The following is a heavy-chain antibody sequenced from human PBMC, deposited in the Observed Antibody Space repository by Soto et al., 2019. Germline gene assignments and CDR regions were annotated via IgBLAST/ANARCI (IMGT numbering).Heavy chain of an antibody. CDR2: INPNSGGT. J-gene: IGHJ1*01. CDR1: GYTFTGYY. Sequence: ASVKVSCKASGYTFTGYYMHWVRQAPGQGLEWMGWINPNSGGTNYAQEFQGRVTMTRDTSISTAYMELSRLRSDDTAVYYCAREVVEGATHHWGQGTLVTVSS. V-gene: IGHV1-2*02. D-gene: IGHD1-26*01. CDR3: AREVVEGATHH.